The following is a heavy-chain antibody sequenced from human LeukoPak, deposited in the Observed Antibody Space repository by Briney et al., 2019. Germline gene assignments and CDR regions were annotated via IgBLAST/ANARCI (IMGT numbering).Heavy chain of an antibody. V-gene: IGHV4-34*01. Sequence: ASETLSLTCAVYGGSFSGYSWSWIRQPPGKGLEWIGEITHSGSANYNPSLKSRVTMSLDTSKNQFSLNLRSVTAADTGVYYCARDLRGYSPFDYWGQGTLVTVSS. J-gene: IGHJ4*02. CDR3: ARDLRGYSPFDY. D-gene: IGHD5-18*01. CDR2: ITHSGSA. CDR1: GGSFSGYS.